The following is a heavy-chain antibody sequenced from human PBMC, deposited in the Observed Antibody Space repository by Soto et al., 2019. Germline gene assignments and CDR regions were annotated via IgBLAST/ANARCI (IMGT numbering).Heavy chain of an antibody. CDR2: ISSSISYA. D-gene: IGHD5-18*01. V-gene: IGHV3-11*06. CDR3: ARYIYGYVDY. Sequence: LRLSCAASGFTFSDYYMSWIRQAPGKGLEWVSYISSSISYANYADSVKGRFTISRDNAKNSLYLQMNSLRAEDTAVYYCARYIYGYVDYWGQGTLVTVSS. J-gene: IGHJ4*02. CDR1: GFTFSDYY.